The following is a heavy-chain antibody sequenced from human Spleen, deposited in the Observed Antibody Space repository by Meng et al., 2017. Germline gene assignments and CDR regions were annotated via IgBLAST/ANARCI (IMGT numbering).Heavy chain of an antibody. Sequence: GGSLRLSCAASGFTFSSYSMNWVRQAPGKGLEWVSSISSSSSYIYYADSVKDRFTISRDNAKNSLYLQMNSLRAEDTAVYYCARDRTGDYSNLYYYYYGMDVWGQGTLVTVSS. V-gene: IGHV3-21*01. D-gene: IGHD4-11*01. CDR3: ARDRTGDYSNLYYYYYGMDV. CDR1: GFTFSSYS. CDR2: ISSSSSYI. J-gene: IGHJ6*02.